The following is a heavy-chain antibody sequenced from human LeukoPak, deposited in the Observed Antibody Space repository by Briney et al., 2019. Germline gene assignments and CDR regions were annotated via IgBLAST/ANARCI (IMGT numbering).Heavy chain of an antibody. J-gene: IGHJ4*02. CDR3: ARVGEGYCSGGSCYAGDY. CDR1: GFTFSSYD. CDR2: IGTAGDT. D-gene: IGHD2-15*01. V-gene: IGHV3-13*01. Sequence: GGSLRLSCAASGFTFSSYDMHWVRQAPGKGLEWVSAIGTAGDTYYPGSVKGRFTISRENAKNSLYLQMNSLRAGDTAVYYCARVGEGYCSGGSCYAGDYWGQGTLVTVSS.